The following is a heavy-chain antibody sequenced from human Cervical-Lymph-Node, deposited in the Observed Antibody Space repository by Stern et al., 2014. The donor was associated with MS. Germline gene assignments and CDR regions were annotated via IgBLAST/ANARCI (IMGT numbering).Heavy chain of an antibody. D-gene: IGHD2-2*01. CDR1: GYSFTDFW. J-gene: IGHJ5*02. Sequence: VQLGQSGAEVQKPGESLRISCKGSGYSFTDFWVAWARQMPGKGLEWMGIIYPGDSDTRYSPSFQGQFTISADKSVNTAYLQWRGLKDSDTAMYYCARLRSTSWFDLWGQGTQVTVSS. CDR3: ARLRSTSWFDL. V-gene: IGHV5-51*01. CDR2: IYPGDSDT.